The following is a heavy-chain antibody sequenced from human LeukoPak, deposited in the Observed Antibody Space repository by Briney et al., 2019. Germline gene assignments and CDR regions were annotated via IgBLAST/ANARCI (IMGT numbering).Heavy chain of an antibody. D-gene: IGHD5-12*01. V-gene: IGHV3-15*01. Sequence: GGPLRLSCAASGFTFCNAWMSWVRQAPGKGLEWVGRIKSKTDGGTTDYAATVKGRFTISRDDSKNTLYLQMNSLKTEDTAVYYCTTTRGPPARGYSGYDSDYWGQGTLVTVSS. CDR3: TTTRGPPARGYSGYDSDY. J-gene: IGHJ4*02. CDR2: IKSKTDGGTT. CDR1: GFTFCNAW.